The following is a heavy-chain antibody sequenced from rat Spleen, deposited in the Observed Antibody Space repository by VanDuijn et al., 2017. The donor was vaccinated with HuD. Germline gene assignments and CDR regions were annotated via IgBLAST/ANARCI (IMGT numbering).Heavy chain of an antibody. CDR2: ISTGGDDT. V-gene: IGHV5S13*01. CDR3: TRGGFYRY. Sequence: EVQLVESGGGFVQPGRSLKLSCAASGFTFSNFDMAWVRQAPTKGLEWVASISTGGDDTYNRDSVKGRFTISRDDAKNTQYLQMNSLRSEDTATYYCTRGGFYRYWGQGVMVTVSS. CDR1: GFTFSNFD. J-gene: IGHJ2*01. D-gene: IGHD1-2*01.